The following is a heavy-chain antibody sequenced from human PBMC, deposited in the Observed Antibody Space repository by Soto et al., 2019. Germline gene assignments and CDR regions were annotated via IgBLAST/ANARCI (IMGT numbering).Heavy chain of an antibody. CDR3: ASWLEREHAYDI. V-gene: IGHV3-53*01. Sequence: DVQLVASGGGLIQPGVSRRLSCAALVRTLRGKKYITWVRQAQGKGLEWVSALYDVAGTYYADAAKGRFTISRDNSNNIIYLQMNSLGPDDTAVSYCASWLEREHAYDIWGLGTMVTVSA. CDR2: LYDVAGT. D-gene: IGHD1-1*01. J-gene: IGHJ3*02. CDR1: VRTLRGKKY.